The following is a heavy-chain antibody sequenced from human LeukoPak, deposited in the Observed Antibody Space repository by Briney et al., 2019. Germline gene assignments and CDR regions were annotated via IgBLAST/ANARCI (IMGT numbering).Heavy chain of an antibody. J-gene: IGHJ1*01. Sequence: VASVRVSFKASGYTFTIYGISWVRQAPGQGGERVGWINPNSGGTNYTQKFQGRVTMPRHTSINTAYMELSRLTSDDTAVFYCARGYYDSSDFEYFHHWGQGTLVAVSS. CDR1: GYTFTIYG. D-gene: IGHD3-22*01. CDR2: INPNSGGT. CDR3: ARGYYDSSDFEYFHH. V-gene: IGHV1-2*02.